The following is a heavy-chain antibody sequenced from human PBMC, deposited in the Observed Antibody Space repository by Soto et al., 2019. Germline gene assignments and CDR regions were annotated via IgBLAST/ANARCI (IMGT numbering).Heavy chain of an antibody. CDR3: ARPAPWCTSSSCSWASYGMDV. J-gene: IGHJ6*02. CDR1: GFTFRRYD. D-gene: IGHD2-2*01. V-gene: IGHV3-48*03. Sequence: PGGSLRLSCAASGFTFRRYDMNWVRQAPGKGLEWVSYIRNSGNSMSYADSVKGRFTISRDNAKNSLFLQMNSLRVEDTAVYYCARPAPWCTSSSCSWASYGMDVWGQGTTVTVSS. CDR2: IRNSGNSM.